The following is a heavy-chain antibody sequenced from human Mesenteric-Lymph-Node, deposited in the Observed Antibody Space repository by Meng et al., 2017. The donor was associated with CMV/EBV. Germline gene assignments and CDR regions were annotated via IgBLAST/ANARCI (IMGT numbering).Heavy chain of an antibody. CDR1: GFTFSNRD. CDR2: VSWNGSRT. CDR3: AKDLPLGCTTTTCYPLFDS. J-gene: IGHJ4*02. Sequence: GESLKISCAASGFTFSNRDMNWVRQAPGKGLEWVSGVSWNGSRTHYADFVEGRFTISRSNSKNTLYMQMSNLRAEDTAVYYCAKDLPLGCTTTTCYPLFDSWGQGTLVTVSS. D-gene: IGHD2-2*01. V-gene: IGHV3-19*01.